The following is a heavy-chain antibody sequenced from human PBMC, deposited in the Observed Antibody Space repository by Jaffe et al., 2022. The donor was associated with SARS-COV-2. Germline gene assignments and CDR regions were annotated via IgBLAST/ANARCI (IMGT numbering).Heavy chain of an antibody. CDR3: ARGGTVEMATIAWGQAFDI. CDR2: IIPIFGTA. V-gene: IGHV1-69*01. CDR1: GGTFSSYA. J-gene: IGHJ3*02. Sequence: QVQLVQSGAEVKKPGSSVKVSCKASGGTFSSYAISWVRQAPGQGLEWMGGIIPIFGTANYAQKFQGRVTITADESTSTAYMELSSLRSEDTAVYYCARGGTVEMATIAWGQAFDIWGQGTMVTVSS. D-gene: IGHD5-12*01.